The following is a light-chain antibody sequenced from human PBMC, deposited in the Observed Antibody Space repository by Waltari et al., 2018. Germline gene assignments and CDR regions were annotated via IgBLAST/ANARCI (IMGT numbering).Light chain of an antibody. CDR1: SPNIGAGHD. J-gene: IGLJ3*02. CDR2: GNT. V-gene: IGLV1-40*01. CDR3: QSFDSNVRGGVV. Sequence: QSILTQPTSVSGAPGQRVTITCTGSSPNIGAGHDVPWYQAFPGTAPKLLIYGNTNRPSGFPDRFSGSKSGSSASLAINGLQAEDEADYYCQSFDSNVRGGVVFGGGTKVTVL.